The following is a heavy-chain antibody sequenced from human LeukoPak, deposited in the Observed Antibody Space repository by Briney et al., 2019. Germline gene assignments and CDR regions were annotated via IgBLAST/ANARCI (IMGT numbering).Heavy chain of an antibody. Sequence: SSETLSLTCTVSGDSISSYYWSWIRQPPGKGLEWIGYIYDSGKTNYNASLISRVTISVDTSKNQFSLKLTSLTPADPAVYFCARGGGTLDYWGQGTLVTVSS. CDR3: ARGGGTLDY. D-gene: IGHD3-16*01. CDR2: IYDSGKT. V-gene: IGHV4-59*01. J-gene: IGHJ4*02. CDR1: GDSISSYY.